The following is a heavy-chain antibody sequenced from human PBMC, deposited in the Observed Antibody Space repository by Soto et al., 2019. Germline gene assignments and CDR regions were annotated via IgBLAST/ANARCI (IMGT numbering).Heavy chain of an antibody. D-gene: IGHD3-22*01. J-gene: IGHJ3*02. CDR2: IIPIFGTA. Sequence: QVQLVQSGAEVKKPGSSVKVSCKASGGTFSSYAISWVRQAPGQGLEWMGGIIPIFGTANYAQKFQGRVTITADESTSTAYMELSSLRSEDTAVYYCTTDLITYYYDSSGYYLSSFDIWGQGTMVTVSS. V-gene: IGHV1-69*01. CDR3: TTDLITYYYDSSGYYLSSFDI. CDR1: GGTFSSYA.